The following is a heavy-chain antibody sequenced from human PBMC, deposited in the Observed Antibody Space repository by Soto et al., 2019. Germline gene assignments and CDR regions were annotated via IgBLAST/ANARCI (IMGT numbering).Heavy chain of an antibody. CDR1: GGTFSSYT. D-gene: IGHD4-17*01. CDR3: ARRLTVTSAFDI. J-gene: IGHJ3*02. V-gene: IGHV1-69*02. Sequence: QVQLLQSGAEVKKPGSSVKVSCKASGGTFSSYTISWVRQAPGQGLEWMGRIIPIPGIANYAQKFQGRVTITGDKSTSTAYMELSSLRSEDTAVYYCARRLTVTSAFDIWGQGTMVTVSS. CDR2: IIPIPGIA.